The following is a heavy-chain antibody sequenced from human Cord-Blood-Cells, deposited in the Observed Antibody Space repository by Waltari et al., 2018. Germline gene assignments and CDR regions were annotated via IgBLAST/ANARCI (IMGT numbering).Heavy chain of an antibody. D-gene: IGHD3-3*01. CDR3: ARDLPFLEGYYGMDV. CDR2: IYHSGST. J-gene: IGHJ6*02. CDR1: GGSLRRCNW. Sequence: QVQLQESGPGLVKPSGTLSLTCAVSGGSLRRCNWWSWVRQPPGKGLEWIGEIYHSGSTNYNPSLKSRVTISVDKSKNQFSLKLSSVTAADTAVYYCARDLPFLEGYYGMDVWGQGTTVTVSS. V-gene: IGHV4-4*02.